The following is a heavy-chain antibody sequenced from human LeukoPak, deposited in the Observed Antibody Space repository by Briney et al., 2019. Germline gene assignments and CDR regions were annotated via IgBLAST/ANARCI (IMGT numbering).Heavy chain of an antibody. D-gene: IGHD3-22*01. CDR2: IYYSGST. Sequence: SETLSLTCTVSGGSISSSSYYWGWIRQPPGKGLEWIGSIYYSGSTYYNPSLKSRVTISVDTSKNQFSLKLSSVTAADTAVYYCARLEYYYDSSGHYLIWGQGTLVTVSS. J-gene: IGHJ4*02. CDR1: GGSISSSSYY. CDR3: ARLEYYYDSSGHYLI. V-gene: IGHV4-39*01.